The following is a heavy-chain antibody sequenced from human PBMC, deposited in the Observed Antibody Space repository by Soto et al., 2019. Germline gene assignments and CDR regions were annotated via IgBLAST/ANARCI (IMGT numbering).Heavy chain of an antibody. CDR1: GFTFSSYG. V-gene: IGHV3-30*18. CDR2: ISYDGSNK. CDR3: AKDHSSGWYGYFVY. D-gene: IGHD6-19*01. J-gene: IGHJ4*02. Sequence: PGGSLRLSCAASGFTFSSYGMHWVRQAPGKGLEWVAVISYDGSNKYYADSVKGRFTISRDNSKNTLYLQMNSLRAEDTAVYYCAKDHSSGWYGYFVYWGQGTLVTV.